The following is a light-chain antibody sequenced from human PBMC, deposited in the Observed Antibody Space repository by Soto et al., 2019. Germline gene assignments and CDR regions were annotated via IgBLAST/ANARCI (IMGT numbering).Light chain of an antibody. CDR2: DDS. Sequence: IQMRQSPSTLSASVGDSVTITCRASQIVTGSLAWFQHKPGKSPKLLIYDDSSLESGVPCSFRGNGSGTTFTLTISCLQPEAFATYSCQHYNTYSWTFGQGPTVETK. CDR3: QHYNTYSWT. J-gene: IGKJ1*01. V-gene: IGKV1-5*01. CDR1: QIVTGS.